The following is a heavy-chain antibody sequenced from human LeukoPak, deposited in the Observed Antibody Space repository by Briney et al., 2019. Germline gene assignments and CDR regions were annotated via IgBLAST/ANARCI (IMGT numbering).Heavy chain of an antibody. J-gene: IGHJ4*02. CDR3: AREDSRSGSPKIFDF. CDR2: INSDGSST. Sequence: GGSLRLSCAASGFTFNRYWMHWVRQVPGKGLVWVSRINSDGSSTTYADSVKGRFTISRDNAKHSLYLQMNSLRDEDTAVYYCAREDSRSGSPKIFDFWGQGTLVTVSS. D-gene: IGHD3-10*01. V-gene: IGHV3-74*01. CDR1: GFTFNRYW.